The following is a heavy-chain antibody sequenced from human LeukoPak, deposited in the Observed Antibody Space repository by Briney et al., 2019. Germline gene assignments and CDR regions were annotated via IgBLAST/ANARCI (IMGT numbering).Heavy chain of an antibody. CDR1: GYTFTGYY. V-gene: IGHV1-2*02. D-gene: IGHD3-22*01. Sequence: GASVKVSCKASGYTFTGYYMHWVRQAPGQGLEGMGWINPNSGGTNYAQKFQGRVTMTRDTSISTAYMELSRLRSDDTAVYYCARVIKRIVNWFDPWGQGTLVTVSS. CDR2: INPNSGGT. J-gene: IGHJ5*02. CDR3: ARVIKRIVNWFDP.